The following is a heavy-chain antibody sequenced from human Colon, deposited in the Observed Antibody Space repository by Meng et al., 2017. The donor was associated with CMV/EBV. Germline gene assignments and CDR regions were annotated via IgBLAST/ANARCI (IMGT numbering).Heavy chain of an antibody. J-gene: IGHJ4*02. D-gene: IGHD3-10*01. CDR1: GFTFGSYE. Sequence: GESLKISCEASGFTFGSYEMNWVRQAPGKGLEWISYIGTGQTSVHYADSVKGRFTISRDNVKNVLYLQMNSLTSEDTAVYYCARGSAVLVWYGGSQSRAGDHWGQGTLVTVSS. V-gene: IGHV3-48*03. CDR3: ARGSAVLVWYGGSQSRAGDH. CDR2: IGTGQTSV.